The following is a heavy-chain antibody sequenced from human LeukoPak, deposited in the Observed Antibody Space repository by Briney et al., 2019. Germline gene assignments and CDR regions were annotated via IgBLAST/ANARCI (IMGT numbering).Heavy chain of an antibody. Sequence: PLETLSLTCSVSGASMNDYYWTWIRQPPGKGLEWIGYVYHTGTSGYHPSLKSRVAMSLDTSKNQVSLKLRSVTAADTAVYFCTRVVNGGHFDYWGQGTLVTVSS. D-gene: IGHD2-8*01. V-gene: IGHV4-59*01. CDR2: VYHTGTS. CDR1: GASMNDYY. CDR3: TRVVNGGHFDY. J-gene: IGHJ4*02.